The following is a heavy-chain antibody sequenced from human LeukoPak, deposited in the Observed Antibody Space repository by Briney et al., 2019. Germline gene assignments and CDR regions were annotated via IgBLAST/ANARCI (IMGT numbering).Heavy chain of an antibody. CDR2: ISGSGGST. CDR1: GFTFSSYA. CDR3: ARGQGYTRGWYVPYFDY. D-gene: IGHD6-19*01. Sequence: GGSLRLSCAASGFTFSSYAMSWVRQAPGKGLEWVSAISGSGGSTYYADSVKGRFTISRDNSKNTVYLQMNSLRAEDTAVYYCARGQGYTRGWYVPYFDYWGQGTLVTVSS. J-gene: IGHJ4*02. V-gene: IGHV3-23*01.